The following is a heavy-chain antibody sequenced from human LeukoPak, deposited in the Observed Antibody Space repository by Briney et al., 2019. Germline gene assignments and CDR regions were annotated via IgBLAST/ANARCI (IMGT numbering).Heavy chain of an antibody. V-gene: IGHV3-21*04. D-gene: IGHD3-3*01. CDR1: GFTFSSYS. CDR3: AREGTIFGVVIAYYYYYMDV. CDR2: ISSSSSYI. J-gene: IGHJ6*03. Sequence: PGGSLRLSCAASGFTFSSYSMNWVRQAPGKGLEWVSSISSSSSYIYYADSVKGRFTISRDNAKNSLYLQMNSLRAEDTALYYCAREGTIFGVVIAYYYYYMDVWGKGTTVTVSS.